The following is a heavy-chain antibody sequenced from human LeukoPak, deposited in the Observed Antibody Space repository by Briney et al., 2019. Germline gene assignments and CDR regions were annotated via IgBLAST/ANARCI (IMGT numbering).Heavy chain of an antibody. CDR3: ARTYYYDSSGYYYLDY. D-gene: IGHD3-22*01. J-gene: IGHJ4*02. CDR1: GYTFTSYY. CDR2: IIPIFGTA. V-gene: IGHV1-69*13. Sequence: SVKVSCKASGYTFTSYYMHWVRQAPGQGLEWMGGIIPIFGTANYAQKFQGRVTITADESTSTAYMELSSLRSEDTAVYYCARTYYYDSSGYYYLDYWGQGTLVTVSS.